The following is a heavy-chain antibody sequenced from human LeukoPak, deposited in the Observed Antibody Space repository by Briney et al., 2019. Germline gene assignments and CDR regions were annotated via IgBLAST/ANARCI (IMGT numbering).Heavy chain of an antibody. CDR1: GFTFTSSA. D-gene: IGHD2-8*01. CDR3: ARDTAPYCTNGVCQRVY. V-gene: IGHV1-58*02. J-gene: IGHJ4*02. Sequence: GTSVKVSCKASGFTFTSSAMQWVRQARGQRLEWIGWIVVGSGNTNYAQKLQGRVTMTTDTSTSTAYMELRSLRSDDTAVYYCARDTAPYCTNGVCQRVYWGQGTLVTVSS. CDR2: IVVGSGNT.